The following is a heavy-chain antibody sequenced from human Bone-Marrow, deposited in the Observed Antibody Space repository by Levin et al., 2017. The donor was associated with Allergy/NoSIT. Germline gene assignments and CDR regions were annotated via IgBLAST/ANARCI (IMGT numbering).Heavy chain of an antibody. CDR2: IGWNSGSV. Sequence: RSGGSLRLSCAASGFTFDDYAMHWVRQAPGKGLEWVSGIGWNSGSVAYVDSVKGRFTISRDNARNSLYLQMNSLRPEDTALYYCAKDIYPALEYSSSSPDHWGQGTLVTVSS. CDR3: AKDIYPALEYSSSSPDH. V-gene: IGHV3-9*01. J-gene: IGHJ5*02. CDR1: GFTFDDYA. D-gene: IGHD6-6*01.